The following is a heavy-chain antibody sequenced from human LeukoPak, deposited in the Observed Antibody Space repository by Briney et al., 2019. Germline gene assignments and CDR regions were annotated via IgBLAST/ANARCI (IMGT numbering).Heavy chain of an antibody. CDR2: SHHRGTT. Sequence: PWETLSLTCIVSGGSFSTNTYYWGWIRLPPGKGLEWFGESHHRGTTYYNPSLRSRVTISVDTTKNQFSLRLTSVTAADTAVYYCARVTYNGYQHFDYWGQGNLVTVS. CDR1: GGSFSTNTYY. D-gene: IGHD3-10*01. J-gene: IGHJ4*02. V-gene: IGHV4-39*07. CDR3: ARVTYNGYQHFDY.